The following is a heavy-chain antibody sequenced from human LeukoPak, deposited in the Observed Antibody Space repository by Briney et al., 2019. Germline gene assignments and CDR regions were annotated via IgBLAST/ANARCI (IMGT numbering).Heavy chain of an antibody. V-gene: IGHV1-18*01. CDR2: ISIYNGNT. D-gene: IGHD1-26*01. J-gene: IGHJ3*02. Sequence: ASVKVSCKASGYTFSSYGISWVRQAPGQGLEWMGRISIYNGNTNYAQKFQGRVTITADKTTSTTYMELSSLRSEDTAVYYCARADRGWGAFDIWGQGTMVTVSS. CDR3: ARADRGWGAFDI. CDR1: GYTFSSYG.